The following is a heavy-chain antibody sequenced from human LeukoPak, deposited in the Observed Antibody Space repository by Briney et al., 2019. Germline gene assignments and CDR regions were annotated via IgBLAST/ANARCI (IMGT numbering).Heavy chain of an antibody. CDR3: ARWAVADPDY. V-gene: IGHV4-34*01. Sequence: PSETLSLTRAVYGGSFSGYYWSWIRQPPGKGLEWIGEINHSGSTNYNPSLKSRVTISVDTSKNQFSLKLSSVTAADTAVYYCARWAVADPDYCGQGTLVTVSS. J-gene: IGHJ4*02. CDR2: INHSGST. D-gene: IGHD6-19*01. CDR1: GGSFSGYY.